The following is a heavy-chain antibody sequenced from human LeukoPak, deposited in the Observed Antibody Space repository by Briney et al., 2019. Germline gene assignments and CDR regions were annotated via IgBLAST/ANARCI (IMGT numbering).Heavy chain of an antibody. J-gene: IGHJ6*03. CDR2: IYQSGST. Sequence: PSETLSLTCTVSGYSIRNGYNWGWIRLSPGKGLEWLGSIYQSGSTYDNPSLKSRVTISVDTSKNQFSLKLSSVTAADTAVYYCAKTDGQQYYDFWSGYPHYYYYYMDVWGKGTTVTVSS. D-gene: IGHD3-3*01. V-gene: IGHV4-38-2*02. CDR1: GYSIRNGYN. CDR3: AKTDGQQYYDFWSGYPHYYYYYMDV.